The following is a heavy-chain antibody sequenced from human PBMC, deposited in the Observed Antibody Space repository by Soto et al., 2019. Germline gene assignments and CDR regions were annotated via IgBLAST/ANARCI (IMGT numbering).Heavy chain of an antibody. Sequence: QVQLQESGPGLVKPSETLSLTCTVSNGSIINYYWSWIRQPPGKGLEWIGFIYYSWSTNYNPYLNGRVTMSVDMPRNQLSLTLISVTAADTAVYYCAIRLTLATTTGDAFDLWGQGTMVTVSS. J-gene: IGHJ3*01. V-gene: IGHV4-59*01. CDR1: NGSIINYY. CDR3: AIRLTLATTTGDAFDL. D-gene: IGHD4-17*01. CDR2: IYYSWST.